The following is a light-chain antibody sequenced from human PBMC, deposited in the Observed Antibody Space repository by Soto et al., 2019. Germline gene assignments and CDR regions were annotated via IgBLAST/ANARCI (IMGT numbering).Light chain of an antibody. J-gene: IGKJ2*01. CDR1: RSLVHSDGNTY. Sequence: DTVLTQTPLSSPVTLGQPASISCSSSRSLVHSDGNTYLSWLQQKPGQPPRVLIYKISTRFSGVPDRFSGSGAETDFTLKISRVEAEDVGVYYCMQTTQFPYTFGQGTKLEIK. CDR3: MQTTQFPYT. V-gene: IGKV2-24*01. CDR2: KIS.